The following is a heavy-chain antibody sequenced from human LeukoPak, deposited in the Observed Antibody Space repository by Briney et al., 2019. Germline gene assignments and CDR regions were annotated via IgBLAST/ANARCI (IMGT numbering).Heavy chain of an antibody. V-gene: IGHV4-61*08. CDR3: ARSYYDFWSGYYTEGNYGMDV. D-gene: IGHD3-3*01. J-gene: IGHJ6*02. Sequence: SETLSLTCTVSGGSISSGGYYWSWSRQHPGKGLEWIGYIYYSGSTNYNPSLKSRVTISVDTSKNQFSLKLSSVTAADTAVYYCARSYYDFWSGYYTEGNYGMDVWGQGTTVTVSS. CDR1: GGSISSGGYY. CDR2: IYYSGST.